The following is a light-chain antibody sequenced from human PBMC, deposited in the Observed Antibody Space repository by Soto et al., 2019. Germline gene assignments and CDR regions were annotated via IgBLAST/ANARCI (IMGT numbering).Light chain of an antibody. CDR1: SSDVGGYNY. Sequence: QPVLTQPASVSGSPGQSITISCTGTSSDVGGYNYVSWYQQHPGKAPKLMIYEVSNRPSGVSFRFSGSKSGNTASLTISGLQAEDEADYYCSSYTSSSTLLFGGGTKLTVL. J-gene: IGLJ2*01. CDR2: EVS. V-gene: IGLV2-14*01. CDR3: SSYTSSSTLL.